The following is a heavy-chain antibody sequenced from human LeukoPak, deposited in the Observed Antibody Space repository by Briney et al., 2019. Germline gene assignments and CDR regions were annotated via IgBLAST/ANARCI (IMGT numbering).Heavy chain of an antibody. CDR2: ISWNGGST. V-gene: IGHV3-20*04. CDR3: ARKAPAASGFYYFMDV. Sequence: GGSLRLSCAASGFTVSSNYMSWVRQAPGKGLEWVSGISWNGGSTDYADSVKGRFTISRDNAKNSLYLQMNSLRVEDTALYYCARKAPAASGFYYFMDVWGKGTTVTVSS. CDR1: GFTVSSNY. D-gene: IGHD2-2*01. J-gene: IGHJ6*03.